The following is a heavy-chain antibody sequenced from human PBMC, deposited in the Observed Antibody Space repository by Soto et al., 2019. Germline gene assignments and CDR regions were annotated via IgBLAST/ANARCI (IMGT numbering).Heavy chain of an antibody. J-gene: IGHJ5*02. CDR2: IWYDGSNK. CDR1: GFIVSSYG. D-gene: IGHD3-22*01. V-gene: IGHV3-33*01. Sequence: QVQLVESGGGVVQPGRSLRLSCAASGFIVSSYGMHWVRQAPGKGLEWVAVIWYDGSNKYNADSVKGRFTISRDNSKNTLYLQRNSLRADDTAVYYCARDFRDYYDSSGYSWFDPWGQGTLVTVSS. CDR3: ARDFRDYYDSSGYSWFDP.